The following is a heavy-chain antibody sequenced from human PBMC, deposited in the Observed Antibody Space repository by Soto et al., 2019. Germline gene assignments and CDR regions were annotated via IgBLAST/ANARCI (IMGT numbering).Heavy chain of an antibody. Sequence: QVKLQESGPGLVKPSQTLSLSCTVSGGSIRSGGYYWSWIRQHPGKGLEWIGYIYYSGGTDYNPSLKSRVTMSLDTSKNQFSLRLTAVTAADTAVYFCATMHDYGDYDPFDNWGQGTLVTVAT. J-gene: IGHJ4*02. CDR3: ATMHDYGDYDPFDN. D-gene: IGHD4-17*01. V-gene: IGHV4-31*03. CDR2: IYYSGGT. CDR1: GGSIRSGGYY.